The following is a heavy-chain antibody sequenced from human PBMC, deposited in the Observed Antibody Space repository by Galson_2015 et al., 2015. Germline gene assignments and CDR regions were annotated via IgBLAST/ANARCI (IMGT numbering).Heavy chain of an antibody. V-gene: IGHV3-21*01. Sequence: SLRLSCAASGFTFTTYLMKWVRQAPGKGLEWVSSISRSSSSIYYADSVKGRFTISRDNAKNSVYLQMNSLRAEDTAVYYCARVRAYTYGIDCDYWGQGTLVTVSS. CDR2: ISRSSSSI. J-gene: IGHJ4*02. D-gene: IGHD5-18*01. CDR3: ARVRAYTYGIDCDY. CDR1: GFTFTTYL.